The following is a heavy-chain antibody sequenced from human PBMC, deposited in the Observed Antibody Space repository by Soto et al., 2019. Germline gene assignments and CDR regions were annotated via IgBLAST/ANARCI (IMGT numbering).Heavy chain of an antibody. CDR1: GGSISSYY. J-gene: IGHJ6*02. V-gene: IGHV4-59*01. Sequence: QVQLQESGPGLVKPSETLSLTCTVSGGSISSYYWSWIRQPPGKGLEWIGYIYYSGSTNYNPSLKSRVTISVDTSKNQFSLKLCSVTAADTAMYYCARLNGSGSRRYYYYRMDVWGQGTTVTVSS. CDR2: IYYSGST. CDR3: ARLNGSGSRRYYYYRMDV. D-gene: IGHD3-10*01.